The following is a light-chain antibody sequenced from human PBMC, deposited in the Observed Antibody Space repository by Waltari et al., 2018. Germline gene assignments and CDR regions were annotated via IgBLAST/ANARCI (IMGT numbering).Light chain of an antibody. Sequence: QSALTQPPSASGSRGQSVTISCTGTSSDVGGYNYVSWYQHHPGEAPKLMIFEVNTRPSGVPDRFSGSKSGNTASLTVSGLQAEDDADYYCSSYAGSNNLVFGTGTKVTVL. V-gene: IGLV2-8*01. J-gene: IGLJ1*01. CDR3: SSYAGSNNLV. CDR1: SSDVGGYNY. CDR2: EVN.